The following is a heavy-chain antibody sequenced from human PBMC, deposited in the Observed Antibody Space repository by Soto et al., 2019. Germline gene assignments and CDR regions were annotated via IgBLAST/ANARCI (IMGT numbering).Heavy chain of an antibody. V-gene: IGHV4-59*01. CDR2: IYYSGST. CDR1: GGSISSYY. J-gene: IGHJ5*02. CDR3: ARGIPGYCGGATCYSGWFDP. Sequence: PSETLSLTCTVSGGSISSYYWSWIRQPPGKGLEWIGYIYYSGSTNYNPSLKSRVTISVDTSKNQFSLKLSSVTAADTAAYYCARGIPGYCGGATCYSGWFDPWGQGTLVTVSS. D-gene: IGHD2-15*01.